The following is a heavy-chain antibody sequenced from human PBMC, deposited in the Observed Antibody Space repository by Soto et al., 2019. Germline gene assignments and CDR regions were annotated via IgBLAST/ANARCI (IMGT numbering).Heavy chain of an antibody. J-gene: IGHJ4*02. V-gene: IGHV4-31*03. CDR1: GGSISSGGYY. CDR2: IYYSGST. Sequence: SETLSLTCTVSGGSISSGGYYWGWIRQHPGKGLEWIGYIYYSGSTYYNPSLKSRVTISVDTSKNQFSLKLSSVTAADTAVYYCARGPNSSGYPDFDYWGQGTLVTVSS. D-gene: IGHD3-22*01. CDR3: ARGPNSSGYPDFDY.